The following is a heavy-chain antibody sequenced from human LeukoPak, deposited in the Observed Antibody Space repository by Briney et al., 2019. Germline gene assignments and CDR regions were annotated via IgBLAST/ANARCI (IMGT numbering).Heavy chain of an antibody. CDR2: ISYDGSNK. D-gene: IGHD1-26*01. CDR3: ASYGSYFSSFDY. J-gene: IGHJ4*02. Sequence: PGRSLRLSCAASGFTFSSYAMHWVRQAPGKGLEWVAVISYDGSNKYYADSVKGRFTISRDNAKNSLYLQMNSLRAEDTAVYYCASYGSYFSSFDYWGQGTLVTVSS. V-gene: IGHV3-30-3*01. CDR1: GFTFSSYA.